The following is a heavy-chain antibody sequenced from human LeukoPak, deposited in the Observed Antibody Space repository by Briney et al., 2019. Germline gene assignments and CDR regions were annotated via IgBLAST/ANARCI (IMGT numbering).Heavy chain of an antibody. Sequence: SVKVSCKASGGSFSSNIIGWVRQAPGQGLEWMGGIVPILGKTKYAQKFQGRVTITTDESSSTAYMELSSLRSDDTAIYYCARGWGIPAPISWFDPWGQGTLVTVSS. CDR2: IVPILGKT. CDR3: ARGWGIPAPISWFDP. J-gene: IGHJ5*02. CDR1: GGSFSSNI. D-gene: IGHD2-2*01. V-gene: IGHV1-69*16.